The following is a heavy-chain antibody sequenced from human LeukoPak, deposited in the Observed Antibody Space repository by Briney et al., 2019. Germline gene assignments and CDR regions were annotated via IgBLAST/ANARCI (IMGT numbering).Heavy chain of an antibody. CDR2: IIGSSGST. V-gene: IGHV3-23*01. CDR1: GFSFNNYA. D-gene: IGHD1-7*01. J-gene: IGHJ3*02. CDR3: ARDLNYGDDAFDI. Sequence: GGSLRLSCVASGFSFNNYAVNWVRQAPGKGLEWVSLIIGSSGSTFYADSVKGRFTISRDKSKNTLYLQMNSLRAEDTAVYYCARDLNYGDDAFDIWGQGTMVTVSS.